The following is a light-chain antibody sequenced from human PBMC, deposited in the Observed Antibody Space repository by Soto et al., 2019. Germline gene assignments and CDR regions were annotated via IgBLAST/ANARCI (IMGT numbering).Light chain of an antibody. CDR3: QQYYFYPYT. Sequence: DIQMTQSPSNLSASVGARVTITCRASQSISSWLAWYQQKPGKAPNLLISKASSLESGVPSRFSGSGSGTDFTLTTSSLQPDDFATFDCQQYYFYPYTFGQGSKLEI. V-gene: IGKV1-5*03. J-gene: IGKJ2*01. CDR1: QSISSW. CDR2: KAS.